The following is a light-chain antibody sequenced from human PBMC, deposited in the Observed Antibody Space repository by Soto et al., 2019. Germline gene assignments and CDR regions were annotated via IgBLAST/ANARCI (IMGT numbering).Light chain of an antibody. CDR3: LLCYGAAHLV. V-gene: IGLV7-46*01. CDR1: TGAVTSSHY. J-gene: IGLJ2*01. Sequence: QAVVTQEPSLTVSPGGTVTLTCGSSTGAVTSSHYPYWLQQKPGQAPRTLIYDTSNKHSWTPARFSGSLLGGKAALTLSGAQPEDEAEYYCLLCYGAAHLVFGGGTKVTVL. CDR2: DTS.